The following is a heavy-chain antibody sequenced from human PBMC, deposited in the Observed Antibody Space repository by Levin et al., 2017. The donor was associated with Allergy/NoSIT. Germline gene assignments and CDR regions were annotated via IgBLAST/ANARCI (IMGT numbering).Heavy chain of an antibody. Sequence: AGGSLRLSCAASGFTFSDYSMNWVRQAPGKGLEWVSSISTSSNYIYYADSVKGRFSISRDNAKNSLFLQMSSLRAEDTAVYYCARLSLNAFDIWGQGTMVTVSS. CDR3: ARLSLNAFDI. D-gene: IGHD2-8*01. V-gene: IGHV3-21*01. CDR1: GFTFSDYS. J-gene: IGHJ3*02. CDR2: ISTSSNYI.